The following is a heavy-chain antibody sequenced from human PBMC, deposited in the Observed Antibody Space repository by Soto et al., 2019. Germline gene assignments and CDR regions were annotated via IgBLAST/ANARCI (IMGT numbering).Heavy chain of an antibody. Sequence: QVQLVQSGAEVKKPGASVKVSCKASGYTFTSYDINWVRQATGQGLEWMGWMNPNRGNTGYAQKVQGRRTMTRHTSISTAYMELSSLRSEDTAVYYCARDRKYSQSDYCGQGTLVTVSS. D-gene: IGHD5-18*01. J-gene: IGHJ4*02. V-gene: IGHV1-8*01. CDR2: MNPNRGNT. CDR3: ARDRKYSQSDY. CDR1: GYTFTSYD.